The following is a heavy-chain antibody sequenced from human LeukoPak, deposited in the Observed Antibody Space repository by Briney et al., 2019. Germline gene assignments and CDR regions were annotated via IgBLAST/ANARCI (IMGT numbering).Heavy chain of an antibody. Sequence: GASLRLSCAASGFTFSSYAMSWVRQAPGKGPEWVSVISGSGGSTYYADSVKGRFTISRDNSKNTLYLQMNSLRAEDTAVYYCAKCRQQLVPRWFDPWGQGTLVTVSS. V-gene: IGHV3-23*01. CDR1: GFTFSSYA. J-gene: IGHJ5*02. CDR2: ISGSGGST. CDR3: AKCRQQLVPRWFDP. D-gene: IGHD6-13*01.